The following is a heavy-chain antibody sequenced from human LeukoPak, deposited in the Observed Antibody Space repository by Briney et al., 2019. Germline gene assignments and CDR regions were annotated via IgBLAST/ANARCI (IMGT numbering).Heavy chain of an antibody. J-gene: IGHJ6*02. CDR3: AKDAVVEPAASSYYYYGMDV. CDR1: GFTFSSYA. D-gene: IGHD2-2*01. V-gene: IGHV3-23*01. Sequence: GGSLRLSCAASGFTFSSYAMSWVRQAPGEGLEWVSAISGSGGSTYYADSVKGRFTISRDNSKNTLYLQMNSLRAEDTAVYYCAKDAVVEPAASSYYYYGMDVWGQGTTVTVSS. CDR2: ISGSGGST.